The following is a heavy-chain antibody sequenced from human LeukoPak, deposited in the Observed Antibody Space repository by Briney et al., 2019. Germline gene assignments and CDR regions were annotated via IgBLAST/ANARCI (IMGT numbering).Heavy chain of an antibody. CDR3: ARDSITLVRGVIGY. D-gene: IGHD3-10*01. J-gene: IGHJ4*02. V-gene: IGHV1-18*01. Sequence: ASVKVSCKASGYTFTSYGTTWVRQAPGQGLEWMGWISAYNGNTNYAQTLQGRITMTTDLSPSTAYMELRSLRSDDTAVYYCARDSITLVRGVIGYWGQGTLVTVSS. CDR2: ISAYNGNT. CDR1: GYTFTSYG.